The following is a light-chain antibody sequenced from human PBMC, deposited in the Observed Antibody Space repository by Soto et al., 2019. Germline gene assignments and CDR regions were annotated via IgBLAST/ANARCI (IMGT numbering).Light chain of an antibody. V-gene: IGLV2-11*01. CDR1: SSDVGGYNY. Sequence: QSALTQPRSVSGSPGQSVTISCTGTSSDVGGYNYVSWYQQHPGKVPKLMIFDVSKRPSGVPDRFSGSKSGNTASLTISGLQAEDEADYHCCSYAGSHILMFGGGTKLTVL. J-gene: IGLJ3*02. CDR3: CSYAGSHILM. CDR2: DVS.